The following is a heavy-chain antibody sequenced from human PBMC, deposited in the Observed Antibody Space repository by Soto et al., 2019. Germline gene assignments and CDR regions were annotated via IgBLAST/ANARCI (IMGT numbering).Heavy chain of an antibody. D-gene: IGHD4-17*01. CDR1: GGSISRSHNF. CDR2: IFYSGTT. V-gene: IGHV4-39*01. J-gene: IGHJ4*02. CDR3: ARYYGDYKDDVDY. Sequence: QLQLQESGPGLVKPSETLSLTCTVTGGSISRSHNFWGWIRLPPGKGLELIGSIFYSGTTYNNPYLNSRVTLSVATSKNQFSLKPNSVTAAATVVYYCARYYGDYKDDVDYWGQGTLVTVSS.